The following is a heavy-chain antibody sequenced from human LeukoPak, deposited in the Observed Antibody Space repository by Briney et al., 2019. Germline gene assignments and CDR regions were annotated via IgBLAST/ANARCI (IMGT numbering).Heavy chain of an antibody. V-gene: IGHV3-23*01. CDR1: GFTFSSYA. Sequence: GGSLRLSCAASGFTFSSYAMSWVRQAPGKGLEWVSGISGGGGSTYYADSVRGRFTISRDNSKNTLYLQVNSLRAKGTAVYYCARTRGPNVFGGVHDYWGQGTLVTVSS. J-gene: IGHJ4*02. CDR2: ISGGGGST. CDR3: ARTRGPNVFGGVHDY. D-gene: IGHD3-16*01.